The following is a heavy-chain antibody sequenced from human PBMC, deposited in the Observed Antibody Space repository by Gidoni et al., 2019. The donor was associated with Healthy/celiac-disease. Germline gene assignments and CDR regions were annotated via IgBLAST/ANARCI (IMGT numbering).Heavy chain of an antibody. CDR1: GFTFSSYA. Sequence: EVQLLESGGGLVQPGGSLRRCCAASGFTFSSYAMSWVRQAPGKGLEWVSAISGSGGSTYYADSVKGRFTISRDNSKNTLYLQMNSLRAEDTAVYYCAKEGYCTNGVCPIYYYYGMDVWGQGTTVTVSS. J-gene: IGHJ6*02. CDR3: AKEGYCTNGVCPIYYYYGMDV. V-gene: IGHV3-23*01. CDR2: ISGSGGST. D-gene: IGHD2-8*01.